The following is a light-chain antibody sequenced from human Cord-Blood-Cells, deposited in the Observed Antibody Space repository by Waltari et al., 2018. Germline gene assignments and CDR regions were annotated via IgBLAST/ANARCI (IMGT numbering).Light chain of an antibody. V-gene: IGLV1-44*01. CDR1: SPNIGSHP. Sequence: QSVLTQPPSASGTPGQRVTISCSGSSPNIGSHPVNWYQQIPGTAPKLLIYSNNQRPSGVPDRFSGSKSGTSASLAISGLQSEDEADYYCAAWDDSLNVVVFGGGTKLTVL. J-gene: IGLJ2*01. CDR2: SNN. CDR3: AAWDDSLNVVV.